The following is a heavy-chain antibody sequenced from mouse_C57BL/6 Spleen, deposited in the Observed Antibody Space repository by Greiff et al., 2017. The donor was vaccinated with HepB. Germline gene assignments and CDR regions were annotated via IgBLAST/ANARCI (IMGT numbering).Heavy chain of an antibody. V-gene: IGHV1-69*01. CDR2: IDPSDSYT. CDR3: ASLITGFAY. D-gene: IGHD1-1*01. J-gene: IGHJ3*01. CDR1: GYTFTSYW. Sequence: QVQLQQPGAELVMPGASVKLSCKASGYTFTSYWMHGVKQRPGQGLEWIGEIDPSDSYTNYNQKFKGKSTLTVDKSSSTAYMQLSSLTSEDSAVYYCASLITGFAYWGQGTLVTVSA.